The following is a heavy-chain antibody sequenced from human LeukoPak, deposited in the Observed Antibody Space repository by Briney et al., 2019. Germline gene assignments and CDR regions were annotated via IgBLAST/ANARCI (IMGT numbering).Heavy chain of an antibody. CDR3: ARVRGDSGYDPIDY. CDR2: MNPNSGNT. CDR1: GYTFTSYD. V-gene: IGHV1-8*01. J-gene: IGHJ4*02. D-gene: IGHD5-12*01. Sequence: ASVKVSCKASGYTFTSYDSDWVRQATGQGLEWMGWMNPNSGNTGYAQKFQGRVTMTRNTSISTAYMELSSLRSEDTAVYYCARVRGDSGYDPIDYWGQGTLVTVSS.